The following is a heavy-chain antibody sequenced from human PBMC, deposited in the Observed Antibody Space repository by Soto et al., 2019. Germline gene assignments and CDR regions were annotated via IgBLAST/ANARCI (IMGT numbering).Heavy chain of an antibody. J-gene: IGHJ3*02. CDR2: ISSSSSYI. CDR1: GYTFSSYS. Sequence: PGGSLRISCAASGYTFSSYSMNWVRQAPGKGLEWVSSISSSSSYIYYADSVKGRFTISRDNAKNSLYLQMNSLRAEDTAVYYCARDVVVVAGDAFDIWGQGTMVTVSS. D-gene: IGHD2-15*01. V-gene: IGHV3-21*01. CDR3: ARDVVVVAGDAFDI.